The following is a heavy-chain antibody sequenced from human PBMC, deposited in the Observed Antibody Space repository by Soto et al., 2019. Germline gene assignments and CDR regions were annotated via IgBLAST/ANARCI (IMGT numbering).Heavy chain of an antibody. D-gene: IGHD2-2*01. CDR3: ARLYCSSTSCYVAENWFDP. Sequence: GESLKISCKGSGYSFTSYWIGWVRQMPGKGLEWMGIIYPGDSDTSYSPSFKGQVTITAAKSISTAYLQWSSPKAWDTAMYYCARLYCSSTSCYVAENWFDPWGQGTLVTVSS. J-gene: IGHJ5*02. V-gene: IGHV5-51*01. CDR2: IYPGDSDT. CDR1: GYSFTSYW.